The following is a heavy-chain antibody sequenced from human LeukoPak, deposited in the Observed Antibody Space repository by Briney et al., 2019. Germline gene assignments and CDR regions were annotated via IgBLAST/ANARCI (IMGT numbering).Heavy chain of an antibody. J-gene: IGHJ4*02. Sequence: SETLSLTCTVSGCSISRGAYYWSWMRQPPGKGLEWIGYIHTSGSTYSNPSLKSRVTISLDTSKNQFSLNLSSVTAADTAVYYCARTSTYYDFWSGYRDFDYWGQGTLVTVSS. V-gene: IGHV4-30-4*08. CDR3: ARTSTYYDFWSGYRDFDY. CDR2: IHTSGST. D-gene: IGHD3-3*01. CDR1: GCSISRGAYY.